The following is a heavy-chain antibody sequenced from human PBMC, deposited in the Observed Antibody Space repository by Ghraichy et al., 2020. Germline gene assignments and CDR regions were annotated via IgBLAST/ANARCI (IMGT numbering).Heavy chain of an antibody. CDR3: AKDMSSSSSFDY. CDR1: GFTFDDYA. Sequence: SLNISCAASGFTFDDYAMHWVRQAPGKGLEWVSGISWNSGSIGYADSVKGRFTISRDNAKNSLYLQMNSLRAEDTALYYCAKDMSSSSSFDYWGQGTLVTVSS. V-gene: IGHV3-9*01. CDR2: ISWNSGSI. J-gene: IGHJ4*02. D-gene: IGHD6-6*01.